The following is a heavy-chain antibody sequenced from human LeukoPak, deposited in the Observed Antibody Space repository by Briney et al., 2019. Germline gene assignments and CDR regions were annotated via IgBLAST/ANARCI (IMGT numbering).Heavy chain of an antibody. CDR3: TRETSSRYFDY. Sequence: ASVKVSCKASGYTLTSYDINWVRQATGQGLEWMGWMNPNSGRTGYAQNFQGRITITRNTSISTAYMELSSLRSEDTAVYYCTRETSSRYFDYWGQGTLVTVSS. CDR1: GYTLTSYD. V-gene: IGHV1-8*01. CDR2: MNPNSGRT. J-gene: IGHJ4*02.